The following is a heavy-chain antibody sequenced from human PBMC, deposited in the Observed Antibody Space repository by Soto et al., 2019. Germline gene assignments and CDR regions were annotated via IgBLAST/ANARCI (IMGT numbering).Heavy chain of an antibody. CDR3: ARATTVYVY. CDR1: GFTFSDHY. J-gene: IGHJ4*02. Sequence: EVPLVESGGGLVQPGGSLRLSCAASGFTFSDHYMDWVRQAPGKGLEWVGRTRNKANSYTTEYAASVKGRFTISRDDSKNSLYLQMNSLKTEDTAVYYCARATTVYVYWGQGTLVTVSS. CDR2: TRNKANSYTT. V-gene: IGHV3-72*01. D-gene: IGHD4-4*01.